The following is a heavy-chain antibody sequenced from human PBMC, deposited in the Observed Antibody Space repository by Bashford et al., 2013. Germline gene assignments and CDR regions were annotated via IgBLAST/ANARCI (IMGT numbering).Heavy chain of an antibody. V-gene: IGHV1-18*01. CDR3: ARDGARDYGDYSRYFQH. J-gene: IGHJ1*01. CDR2: ISAYSGHT. D-gene: IGHD4-17*01. Sequence: WVRQAPGQGPEWMGWISAYSGHTSYAQKFQGRVTMTTETFTNTAYMELRGLRSDDTAVYYCARDGARDYGDYSRYFQHWGQGTLVTVSS.